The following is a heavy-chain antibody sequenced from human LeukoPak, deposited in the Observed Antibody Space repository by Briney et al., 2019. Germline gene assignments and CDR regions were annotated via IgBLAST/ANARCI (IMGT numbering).Heavy chain of an antibody. D-gene: IGHD3-3*01. CDR1: GGSISSSSYY. CDR3: ARGPFVAFDI. V-gene: IGHV4-39*07. CDR2: IYYSGST. Sequence: PSETLSLTCTVSGGSISSSSYYWGWIRQPPGKGLEWIGSIYYSGSTYYNPSLKSRVTISVDTSKNQFSLKLSSVTAADTAVYYCARGPFVAFDIWGQGTMVTVSS. J-gene: IGHJ3*02.